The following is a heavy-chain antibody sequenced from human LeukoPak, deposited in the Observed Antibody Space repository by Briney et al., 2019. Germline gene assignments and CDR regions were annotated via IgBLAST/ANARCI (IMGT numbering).Heavy chain of an antibody. CDR3: AREGPGHWYFDL. CDR1: RFSPSTSGMG. J-gene: IGHJ2*01. V-gene: IGHV2-5*02. D-gene: IGHD3-10*01. CDR2: IYWDGGR. Sequence: SPTLVKPTQTHTHTRTFSRFSPSTSGMGVGWIRQPPGKALDRLALIYWDGGRRYSPALKSRRTITKDTSKNQVVLTMANRNPVDTATYYCAREGPGHWYFDLWGRGTLVTVSS.